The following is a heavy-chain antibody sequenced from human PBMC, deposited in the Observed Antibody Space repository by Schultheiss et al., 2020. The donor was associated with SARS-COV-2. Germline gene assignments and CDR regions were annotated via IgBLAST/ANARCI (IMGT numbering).Heavy chain of an antibody. J-gene: IGHJ6*02. CDR2: IYPGDSDT. D-gene: IGHD5-24*01. CDR3: ARVRARDGYNPYYYNGMDV. CDR1: GYSFTSYW. Sequence: GESLKISCKGSGYSFTSYWIGWVRQMPGKGLEWMGIIYPGDSDTRYSPSFQGQVTISVDKSVSTAYLQWSSLKAADTAMYYCARVRARDGYNPYYYNGMDVWGQGTTVTVSS. V-gene: IGHV5-51*01.